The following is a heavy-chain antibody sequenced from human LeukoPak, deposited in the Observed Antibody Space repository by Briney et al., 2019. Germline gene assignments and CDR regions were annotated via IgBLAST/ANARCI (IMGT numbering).Heavy chain of an antibody. CDR1: GFIFNDYA. CDR3: ARGTFSAGPHWDYYYYMDV. Sequence: PGGSLRLSCAVSGFIFNDYAMHWVRQAPGKGLEWLSFITSDGGSTHYADSVKGRFTMSRDNSKNSLSLQMLSLRVEDSALYYCARGTFSAGPHWDYYYYMDVWGKGTTVTVSS. V-gene: IGHV3-43D*03. CDR2: ITSDGGST. J-gene: IGHJ6*03. D-gene: IGHD2-15*01.